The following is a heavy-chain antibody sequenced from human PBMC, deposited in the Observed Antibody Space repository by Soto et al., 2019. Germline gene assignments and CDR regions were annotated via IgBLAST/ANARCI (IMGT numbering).Heavy chain of an antibody. CDR2: ISGRGAHT. V-gene: IGHV3-23*01. Sequence: PGGSLRLSCAVSGFTVSDAWMNWVRQAPGKGLEWVLDISGRGAHTYFADSVKGRFTVSRDNSKNMLFLQMNSLRAEDSAVYYCAKNSQDFWSGYFEYWGQGALVTVSS. CDR3: AKNSQDFWSGYFEY. CDR1: GFTVSDAW. D-gene: IGHD3-3*01. J-gene: IGHJ4*02.